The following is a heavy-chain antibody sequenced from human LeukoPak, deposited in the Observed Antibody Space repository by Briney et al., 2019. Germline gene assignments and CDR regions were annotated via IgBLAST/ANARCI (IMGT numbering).Heavy chain of an antibody. Sequence: PGGSLRLSCAASGFTFSTYWMHWVRQTPDKGLEWVASISSTSSYIYYTDSVRGRFTISRDNTKNSLYLQMNSLRAEDTAVYYCAHSKTCYYDSSGYCCLYGMDGWGQGTTVTVSS. CDR2: ISSTSSYI. J-gene: IGHJ6*02. CDR3: AHSKTCYYDSSGYCCLYGMDG. CDR1: GFTFSTYW. V-gene: IGHV3-21*01. D-gene: IGHD3-22*01.